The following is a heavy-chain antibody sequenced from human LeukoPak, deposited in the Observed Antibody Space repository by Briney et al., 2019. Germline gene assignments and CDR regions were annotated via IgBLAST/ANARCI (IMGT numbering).Heavy chain of an antibody. V-gene: IGHV5-51*01. CDR1: GYSFTSYW. Sequence: GASLKISCKCSGYSFTSYWIGWGRQMPGKGLEWLGIIYPGDSDTRYSPSFQGQVTISADKSISTAYLQWSSLKASDTAMYYCARGADSGSYQNGIDYWGQGTLVTVSS. CDR3: ARGADSGSYQNGIDY. D-gene: IGHD1-26*01. J-gene: IGHJ4*02. CDR2: IYPGDSDT.